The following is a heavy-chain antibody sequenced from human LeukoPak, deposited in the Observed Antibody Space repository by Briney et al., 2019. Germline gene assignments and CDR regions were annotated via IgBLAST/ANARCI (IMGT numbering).Heavy chain of an antibody. CDR1: GGSISSYY. J-gene: IGHJ6*03. Sequence: SETLSLTCTVSGGSISSYYWSWIRQPPGKGLEWIGYIYYSGSTNYNPSLKSRVTISVDTSKNQFSLKLSSVTAADTAVYYCGXXXXXXXXXRGVIGGYYYYMDVWGKGTTVTISS. CDR2: IYYSGST. D-gene: IGHD3-10*01. CDR3: GXXXXXXXXXRGVIGGYYYYMDV. V-gene: IGHV4-59*01.